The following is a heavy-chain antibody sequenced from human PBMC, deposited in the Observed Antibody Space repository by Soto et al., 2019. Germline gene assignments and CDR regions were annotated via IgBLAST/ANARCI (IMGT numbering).Heavy chain of an antibody. Sequence: SAKVSCKASGFSFTNSAIQWVRQARGQRLEWIGWIVVGSGNTNYAQKFQERLTITRDMSTSTAYMELSSLRSEDTAIYYCASRNGYYKSYDFKDVWNKGTTDIVSS. D-gene: IGHD3-3*01. CDR2: IVVGSGNT. J-gene: IGHJ6*04. CDR1: GFSFTNSA. CDR3: ASRNGYYKSYDFKDV. V-gene: IGHV1-58*02.